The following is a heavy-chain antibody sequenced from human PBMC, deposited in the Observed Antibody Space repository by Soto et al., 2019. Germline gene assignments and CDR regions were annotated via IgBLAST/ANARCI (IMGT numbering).Heavy chain of an antibody. J-gene: IGHJ6*02. CDR3: ARAGYPAGDYGMDV. Sequence: ESGPTLVNPTETLTLTCTVSGFSLSNARMGVSWIRQPPGKALEWLAHIFSNDEKSYSTSLKSRLTISKDTSKSQVVLTMTNMDPVDTATCYCARAGYPAGDYGMDVWGQGTTVTVSS. CDR2: IFSNDEK. D-gene: IGHD3-9*01. V-gene: IGHV2-26*01. CDR1: GFSLSNARMG.